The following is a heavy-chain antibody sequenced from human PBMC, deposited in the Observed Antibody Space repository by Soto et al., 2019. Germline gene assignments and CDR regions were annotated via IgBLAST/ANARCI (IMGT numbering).Heavy chain of an antibody. V-gene: IGHV3-33*01. D-gene: IGHD5-12*01. Sequence: QVQLVESGGGVVQPGMSLRLSCAASGFTFTSYGMHWVRQAPGKGLEWVAVIWYDGSNKYYADSVKGRFTISRDNSKNTLYLQMNSLRAEDTAVYYCAIRYSGYDITYYYYMDVWGKGTTVTVSS. J-gene: IGHJ6*03. CDR3: AIRYSGYDITYYYYMDV. CDR2: IWYDGSNK. CDR1: GFTFTSYG.